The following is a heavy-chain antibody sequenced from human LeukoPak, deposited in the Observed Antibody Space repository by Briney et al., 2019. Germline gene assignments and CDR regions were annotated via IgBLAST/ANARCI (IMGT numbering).Heavy chain of an antibody. CDR3: ARVRVYDILTGYNPFDY. D-gene: IGHD3-9*01. CDR1: GGSFSGYY. CDR2: INHSGST. Sequence: SETLSLTCAVYGGSFSGYYWSWIRQPPGKGLEWIGEINHSGSTNYNPSLKSRVTISVDTSKNQFSLKLSSVTAADTAVYYCARVRVYDILTGYNPFDYWGQGTLVTVSS. V-gene: IGHV4-34*01. J-gene: IGHJ4*02.